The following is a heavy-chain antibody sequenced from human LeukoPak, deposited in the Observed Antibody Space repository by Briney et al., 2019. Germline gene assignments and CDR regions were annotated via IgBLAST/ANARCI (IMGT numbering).Heavy chain of an antibody. CDR3: ARDSVEAAVSDY. Sequence: PGGSLRLSCAASGFTISACTMNWVRQAPGKGLEWVSSITTTSTFYADSVKGRFTISRDNAKNSLYLQMDSLRADDTGVYYCARDSVEAAVSDYWGQGTLVTVSS. CDR2: ITTTSTF. V-gene: IGHV3-21*01. D-gene: IGHD6-13*01. CDR1: GFTISACT. J-gene: IGHJ4*02.